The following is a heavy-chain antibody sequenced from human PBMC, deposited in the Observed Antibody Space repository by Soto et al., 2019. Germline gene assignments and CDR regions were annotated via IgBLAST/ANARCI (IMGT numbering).Heavy chain of an antibody. CDR3: AKDKVDCSSTSCYSPYYYYYYYMDV. CDR1: GFTFDDYA. CDR2: ISWNSGSI. J-gene: IGHJ6*03. V-gene: IGHV3-9*01. D-gene: IGHD2-2*01. Sequence: EVQLVESGGGLVQPGRSLRLSCAASGFTFDDYAMHWVRQAPGKGLEWVSGISWNSGSIGYADSVKGRFTISRDNAKNSLYLQMNSLRAEDTALYYCAKDKVDCSSTSCYSPYYYYYYYMDVWGKGTTVTVSS.